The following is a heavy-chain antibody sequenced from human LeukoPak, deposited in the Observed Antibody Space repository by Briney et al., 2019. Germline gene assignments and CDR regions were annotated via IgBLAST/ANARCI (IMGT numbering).Heavy chain of an antibody. V-gene: IGHV4-59*01. D-gene: IGHD4-11*01. CDR3: ARVYSIHWYFDL. J-gene: IGHJ2*01. Sequence: SQTLSLTCTVSGGSISSYYWSWIRQPPGKGLEWIGYIYYSGSTNYNPSLKSRVTISVDTSKNQFSLKLSSVTAADTAVYYCARVYSIHWYFDLWGRGTLVTVSS. CDR1: GGSISSYY. CDR2: IYYSGST.